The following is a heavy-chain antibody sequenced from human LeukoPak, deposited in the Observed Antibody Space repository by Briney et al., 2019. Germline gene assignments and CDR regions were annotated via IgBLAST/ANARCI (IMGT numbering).Heavy chain of an antibody. D-gene: IGHD3-10*01. Sequence: ASVKVSCKASGYTFSGYYMHWVRQAPGQGLEWMGWIIPNSGGANYAQKFRGRVTMTMDTSINTAYMELSSLRAEDTALYYCARYYGSGSTLWYYYYGMDVWGQGTMVTVSS. CDR3: ARYYGSGSTLWYYYYGMDV. J-gene: IGHJ6*02. V-gene: IGHV1-2*02. CDR1: GYTFSGYY. CDR2: IIPNSGGA.